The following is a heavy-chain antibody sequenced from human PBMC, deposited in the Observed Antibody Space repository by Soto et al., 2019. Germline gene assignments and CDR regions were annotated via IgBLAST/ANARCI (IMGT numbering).Heavy chain of an antibody. CDR1: GGTFSCYA. CDR2: IIPIFGTA. V-gene: IGHV1-69*01. Sequence: QVQLVQSGAEVKKPGSSVKVSCKASGGTFSCYAISWVRQAPVQGLEWMGGIIPIFGTANYAQKFQGRVTNNEDEYTSTAYMELSSLRSEDTAVYYCARTFYDSRGYPNDAFYIWGQGTIVTVS. D-gene: IGHD3-22*01. CDR3: ARTFYDSRGYPNDAFYI. J-gene: IGHJ3*02.